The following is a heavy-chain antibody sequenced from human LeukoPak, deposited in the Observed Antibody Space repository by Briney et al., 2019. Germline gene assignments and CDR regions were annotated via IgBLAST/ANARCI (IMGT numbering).Heavy chain of an antibody. CDR3: ARDRKAAAGTGWFDP. Sequence: GGSLRLSCAASGFTFSDYYMSWIRQAPGKGLEWVSYISSSGSTIYYADSVKGRFTISRDNAKNSLYLQMNSLRAEDTAAYYCARDRKAAAGTGWFDPWGQGTLVTVSS. CDR1: GFTFSDYY. D-gene: IGHD6-13*01. J-gene: IGHJ5*02. V-gene: IGHV3-11*01. CDR2: ISSSGSTI.